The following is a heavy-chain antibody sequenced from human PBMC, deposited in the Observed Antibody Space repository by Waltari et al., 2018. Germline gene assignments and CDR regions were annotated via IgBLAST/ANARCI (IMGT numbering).Heavy chain of an antibody. Sequence: QAQLVESGGGVGQPGRALRLSLAAPGLPLSPSAINWVRQGPDKGLEWLADISFDGGNKFYADSVKGRFTISRDNSKSTAFLQMNSLRAEDTAIYFCATSRGVAVAPGGYWGQGTLVTVSS. V-gene: IGHV3-30-3*01. CDR1: GLPLSPSA. CDR3: ATSRGVAVAPGGY. J-gene: IGHJ4*02. CDR2: ISFDGGNK. D-gene: IGHD6-19*01.